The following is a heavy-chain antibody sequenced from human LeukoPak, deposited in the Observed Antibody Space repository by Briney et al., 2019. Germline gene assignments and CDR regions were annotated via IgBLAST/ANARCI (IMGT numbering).Heavy chain of an antibody. J-gene: IGHJ5*02. CDR3: ARADNWQSGGA. Sequence: PGGSLRLSCAASGLTVSSNYMGWVRQAPGKGLEWVSRINSDGSYTDYADSAKGRFTISRDNAKDTLYLQMNSLRADDTAVYYCARADNWQSGGAWGQGTLVTVSS. V-gene: IGHV3-74*01. CDR2: INSDGSYT. CDR1: GLTVSSNY. D-gene: IGHD1-1*01.